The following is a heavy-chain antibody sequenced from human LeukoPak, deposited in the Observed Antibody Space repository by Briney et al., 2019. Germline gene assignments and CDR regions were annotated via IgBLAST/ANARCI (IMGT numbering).Heavy chain of an antibody. Sequence: GGSLRLSCAASGFTFSSYGMHWVRQAPGKGLEWVAFIRYDGSDKYYADSVRGRFTISRDNSKDTLYLQMNSLRAEDTAVYYCAKDSWEVGATSEIDYWGQGTLVTVFS. J-gene: IGHJ4*02. CDR3: AKDSWEVGATSEIDY. CDR2: IRYDGSDK. CDR1: GFTFSSYG. V-gene: IGHV3-30*02. D-gene: IGHD1-26*01.